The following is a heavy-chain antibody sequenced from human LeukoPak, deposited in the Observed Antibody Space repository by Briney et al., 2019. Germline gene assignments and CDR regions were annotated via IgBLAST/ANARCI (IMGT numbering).Heavy chain of an antibody. CDR1: GGSISSYY. D-gene: IGHD3-16*01. Sequence: SETLSLTCTVSGGSISSYYWSWIRQPPGKGLEWIGYIYYSGSTNYNPSLKSRVTISVDTSKNQFSLKLSSVSAADTAVYYCARGGSGFDIWGQGTKVTVSS. CDR3: ARGGSGFDI. V-gene: IGHV4-59*08. J-gene: IGHJ3*02. CDR2: IYYSGST.